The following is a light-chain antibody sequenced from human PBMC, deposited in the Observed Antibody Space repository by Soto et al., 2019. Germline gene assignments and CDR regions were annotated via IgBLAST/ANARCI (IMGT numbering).Light chain of an antibody. J-gene: IGKJ1*01. CDR2: AAS. V-gene: IGKV1-27*01. CDR1: QAINNY. CDR3: QKYNSAPRT. Sequence: DIQMTQSPSSLSASVGDRVTITCRASQAINNYLAWYQVQPGKGPKLLIYAASTLQSGCPSRFSGSGSVTHVNLTISSLQPEDVATYSCQKYNSAPRTFGKGTRGEI.